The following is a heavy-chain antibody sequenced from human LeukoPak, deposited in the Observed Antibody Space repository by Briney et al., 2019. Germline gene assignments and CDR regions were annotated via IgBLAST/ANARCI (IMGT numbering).Heavy chain of an antibody. V-gene: IGHV4-39*02. Sequence: PSETLSLTCTVSGGSISSSSYYWGWIRQPPGKGLEWIGDIYYSGRTYYNPSLGSRVSISLDTSMNDFPLTLSYVTAADTAVYYCARRRYYDSTGYLDWGRGSLVIVSS. CDR2: IYYSGRT. CDR1: GGSISSSSYY. D-gene: IGHD3-22*01. J-gene: IGHJ1*01. CDR3: ARRRYYDSTGYLD.